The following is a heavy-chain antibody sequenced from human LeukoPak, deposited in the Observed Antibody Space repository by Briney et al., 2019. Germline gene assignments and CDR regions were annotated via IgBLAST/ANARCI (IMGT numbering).Heavy chain of an antibody. CDR2: INPNSGVT. Sequence: ASVKVSCKASGYPLNAYFIHWVRQAPGQGLEWVGWINPNSGVTKYAQRFQGRVTMTRDMSTSTAYMDLSGLGSDDTAVYYCARDWAVAGTNYWGQGTLVTVAP. CDR1: GYPLNAYF. J-gene: IGHJ4*02. CDR3: ARDWAVAGTNY. D-gene: IGHD6-19*01. V-gene: IGHV1-2*02.